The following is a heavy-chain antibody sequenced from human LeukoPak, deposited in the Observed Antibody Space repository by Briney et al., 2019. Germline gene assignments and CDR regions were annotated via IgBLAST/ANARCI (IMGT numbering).Heavy chain of an antibody. V-gene: IGHV4-61*01. CDR2: IYYSGST. D-gene: IGHD3-10*01. J-gene: IGHJ4*02. CDR1: GGSISSGSYY. CDR3: AICPKGIDYLESGL. Sequence: PSETLSLTCTVSGGSISSGSYYWSWIRQPPGKGLEWIGYIYYSGSTNYNPSLKSRVTISVDTSKNQFSLKLSSVTAADTAVYYCAICPKGIDYLESGLWGQGTLVTVSS.